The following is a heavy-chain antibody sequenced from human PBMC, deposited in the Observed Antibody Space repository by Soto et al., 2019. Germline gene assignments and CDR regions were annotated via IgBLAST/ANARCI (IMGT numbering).Heavy chain of an antibody. CDR2: IYWDDDK. CDR1: GFSLNTRAVG. J-gene: IGHJ3*02. V-gene: IGHV2-5*02. Sequence: GPTLVNPTQTLTLTCIFSGFSLNTRAVGVGWVRQPPGEALEWLTLIYWDDDKRYSPSLKSRLTITKDTSKNQVVLTMTNMDPVDTATYYCAHRKDDGSGRYPLAFDIWGPGTMVTVSS. CDR3: AHRKDDGSGRYPLAFDI. D-gene: IGHD3-10*01.